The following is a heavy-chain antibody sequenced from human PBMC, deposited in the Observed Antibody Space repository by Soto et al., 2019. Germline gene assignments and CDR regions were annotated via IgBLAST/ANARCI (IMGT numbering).Heavy chain of an antibody. V-gene: IGHV4-30-2*01. CDR2: ISHGGSP. J-gene: IGHJ6*02. Sequence: SETLSLTCAVSGGSVSSGVFSWNWIRQPPGQGLEWIGYISHGGSPHYTPPLRSRVSISVDRSTNVISLNLTSMTPADTAVYFCARGHYYYAMDVWGQGTTVTV. CDR3: ARGHYYYAMDV. CDR1: GGSVSSGVFS.